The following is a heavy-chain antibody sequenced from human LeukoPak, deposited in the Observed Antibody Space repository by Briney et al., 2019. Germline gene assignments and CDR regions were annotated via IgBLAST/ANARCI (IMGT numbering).Heavy chain of an antibody. CDR3: ARGSRGWHTTFDY. D-gene: IGHD6-19*01. Sequence: GGSLRLSCAASGFTVSSNYMSWVRQAPGKGLEWVSVIYSGGSTYYADSVKGRFTISRDNSKNTLYLQMNSLRAEDTAVYYCARGSRGWHTTFDYWGQGTLVTVSS. J-gene: IGHJ4*02. CDR1: GFTVSSNY. V-gene: IGHV3-66*02. CDR2: IYSGGST.